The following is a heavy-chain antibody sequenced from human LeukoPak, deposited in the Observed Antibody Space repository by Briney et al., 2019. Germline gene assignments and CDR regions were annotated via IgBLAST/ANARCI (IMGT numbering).Heavy chain of an antibody. CDR2: ITKKIDGGTT. V-gene: IGHV3-15*01. CDR1: GFTFTNAW. CDR3: TRGPSPFDY. J-gene: IGHJ4*02. Sequence: GSLRLSCTASGFTFTNAWMSWVRQAPGKGLEWVGRITKKIDGGTTTYAAPVRGRFTISRDDSKDTLYLQMNSLKPDDTAVYYCTRGPSPFDYWGQGTLVTVSS.